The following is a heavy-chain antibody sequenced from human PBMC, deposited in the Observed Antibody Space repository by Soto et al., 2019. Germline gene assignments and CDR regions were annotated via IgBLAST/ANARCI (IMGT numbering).Heavy chain of an antibody. CDR2: ISRNGDNT. CDR1: GFTFSSYA. J-gene: IGHJ5*02. V-gene: IGHV3-64D*06. Sequence: PGGSLRLSCSASGFTFSSYAVHWVRQAPGRGLEYVSAISRNGDNTYYADSVKGRFTISRDNSKNTLYLQMSSLRAEDTAVYYCVKEGYYYDSSGYYYGWFDPWGQGT. D-gene: IGHD3-22*01. CDR3: VKEGYYYDSSGYYYGWFDP.